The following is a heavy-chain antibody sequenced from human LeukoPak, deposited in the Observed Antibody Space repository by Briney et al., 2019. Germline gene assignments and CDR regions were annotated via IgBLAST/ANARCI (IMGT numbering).Heavy chain of an antibody. CDR3: ARIAAQSASSDY. D-gene: IGHD6-6*01. Sequence: GGSLRLSCAASGFTFSSYAMHWVRQAPGKGLEWVAVISYDGSNKYYADSVKGRFTISRDNSKNTLYLQMNSLRAEDTAVYYCARIAAQSASSDYWGQGTLVTVSS. J-gene: IGHJ4*02. CDR2: ISYDGSNK. CDR1: GFTFSSYA. V-gene: IGHV3-30-3*01.